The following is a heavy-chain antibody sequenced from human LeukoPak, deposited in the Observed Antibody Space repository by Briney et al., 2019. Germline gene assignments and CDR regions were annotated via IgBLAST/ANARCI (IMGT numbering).Heavy chain of an antibody. CDR1: GFTFSNYS. CDR2: IATSNNYI. V-gene: IGHV3-21*06. J-gene: IGHJ3*01. Sequence: GGSLRLSCAASGFTFSNYSMNWVRQPPRKGLEWVSSIATSNNYIYYAGALQGRFTISRDNAKNSLYLHMNSLRHEDTAVYYCARGRSITILRGVAISDGFDLWGQGTKVTVS. D-gene: IGHD3-10*01. CDR3: ARGRSITILRGVAISDGFDL.